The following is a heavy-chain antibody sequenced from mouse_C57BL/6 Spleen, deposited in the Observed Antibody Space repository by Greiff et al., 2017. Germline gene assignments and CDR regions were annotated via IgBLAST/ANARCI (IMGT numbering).Heavy chain of an antibody. J-gene: IGHJ2*01. CDR1: GYTFTSYW. CDR2: INPSSGYT. Sequence: VQLQQSGAELAKPGASVKLSCKASGYTFTSYWMHWVKQRPGQGLEWIGHINPSSGYTKYNQKFKDKATLTAAKSSSTAYMQLSSLTYEDSAVYYCAGNWDDFDYWGQGTTLTVSS. D-gene: IGHD4-1*01. V-gene: IGHV1-7*01. CDR3: AGNWDDFDY.